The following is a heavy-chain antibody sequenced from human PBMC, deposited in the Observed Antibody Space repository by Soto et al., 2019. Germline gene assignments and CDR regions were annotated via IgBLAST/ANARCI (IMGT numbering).Heavy chain of an antibody. CDR2: IRSKAYGGTT. CDR1: GFTFGDYA. CDR3: TRDPGPIAARPADY. D-gene: IGHD6-6*01. J-gene: IGHJ4*02. V-gene: IGHV3-49*03. Sequence: GGSLRLSCTASGFTFGDYAMSWFRQAPGKGLEWVGFIRSKAYGGTTEYAASVKGRFTISRDDSKSIAYLQMNSLKTEDTAVYYCTRDPGPIAARPADYWGQGTLVTVSS.